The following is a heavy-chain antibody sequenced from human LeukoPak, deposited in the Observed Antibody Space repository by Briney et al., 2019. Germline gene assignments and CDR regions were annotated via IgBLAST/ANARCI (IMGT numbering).Heavy chain of an antibody. J-gene: IGHJ4*02. CDR1: GFTLSDYF. V-gene: IGHV3-11*04. CDR3: ARDRAYGIDY. D-gene: IGHD5-12*01. Sequence: GGSLRLSCAASGFTLSDYFMTWIRQAPGKGLEWVSYIAPAGTTYYADSVKGRFTISRDNAKTSLYRQMNSLRAEDTAVYYCARDRAYGIDYWGQGTLVTVSS. CDR2: IAPAGTT.